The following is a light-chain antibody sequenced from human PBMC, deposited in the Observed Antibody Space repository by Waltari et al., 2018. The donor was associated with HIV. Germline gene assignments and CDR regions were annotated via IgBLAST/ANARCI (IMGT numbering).Light chain of an antibody. CDR2: ANT. V-gene: IGLV1-40*01. CDR3: QSYDSTLSGSI. J-gene: IGLJ2*01. Sequence: QSVLTQPPSVSGAPGQRVTISCTGSSSNLGPGFDVLRYQQLPGTAPKRLIYANTNRRSGVPDRFSGSKSGTLASLAITGLQAEDEADYYCQSYDSTLSGSIFGGGTKLAVL. CDR1: SSNLGPGFD.